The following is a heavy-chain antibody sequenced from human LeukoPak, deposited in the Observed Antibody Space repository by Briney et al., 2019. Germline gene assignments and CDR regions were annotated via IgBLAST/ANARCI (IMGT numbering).Heavy chain of an antibody. V-gene: IGHV3-15*01. CDR3: TTEGGSYYNVVY. Sequence: WIRQAPGKGLEWVGRIKSKTDGGTTDYAAPVKGRFTISRDDSKKTLYLQMNSLKTEDTAVYYCTTEGGSYYNVVYWGQGTLVTVSS. J-gene: IGHJ4*02. CDR2: IKSKTDGGTT. D-gene: IGHD3-10*01.